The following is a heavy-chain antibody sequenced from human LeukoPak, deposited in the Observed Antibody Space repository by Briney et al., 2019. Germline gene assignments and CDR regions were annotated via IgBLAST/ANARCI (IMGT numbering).Heavy chain of an antibody. CDR2: ISYTGST. V-gene: IGHV4-4*02. D-gene: IGHD6-19*01. Sequence: SETLSLTCAVSGGSISSSNWWSWIRQPPGKGLQWIGYISYTGSTTYNPSLQSRVTIFVDKANNQLALRLTSVTAADTAVYYCAREEHSSDWPAHYYYMDVWGKGTTVTISS. CDR1: GGSISSSNW. CDR3: AREEHSSDWPAHYYYMDV. J-gene: IGHJ6*03.